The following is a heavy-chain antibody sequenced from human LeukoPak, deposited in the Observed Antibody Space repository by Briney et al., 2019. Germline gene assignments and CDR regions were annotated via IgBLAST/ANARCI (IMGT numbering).Heavy chain of an antibody. CDR1: GGSISSGDYS. CDR2: IYYSGST. Sequence: SQTLSLTCTVSGGSISSGDYSWSWIRQPPGKGLEWIGYIYYSGSTYYNPSLKSRVTISVDTSKNQFSLKLSSVTAADTAVYYCARVRGGYDSTVDYWGQGTLVTVSS. V-gene: IGHV4-30-4*01. J-gene: IGHJ4*02. D-gene: IGHD5-12*01. CDR3: ARVRGGYDSTVDY.